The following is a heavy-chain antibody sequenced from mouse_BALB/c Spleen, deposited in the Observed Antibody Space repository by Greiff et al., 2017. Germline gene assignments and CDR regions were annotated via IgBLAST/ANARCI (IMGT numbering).Heavy chain of an antibody. CDR1: GFTFSSFG. CDR3: ARGDYYGCSPAWFAY. Sequence: DVKLVESGGGLVQPGGSRKLSCAASGFTFSSFGMHWVRQAPEKGLEWVAYISSGSSTIYYADTVKGRFTISRDNPKNTLFLQMTSLRSEDTAMYYCARGDYYGCSPAWFAYWGQGTLVTVSA. J-gene: IGHJ3*01. V-gene: IGHV5-17*02. D-gene: IGHD1-1*01. CDR2: ISSGSSTI.